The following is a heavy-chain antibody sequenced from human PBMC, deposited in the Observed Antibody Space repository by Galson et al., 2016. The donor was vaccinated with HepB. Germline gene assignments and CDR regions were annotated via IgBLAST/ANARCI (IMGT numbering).Heavy chain of an antibody. Sequence: SLRLSCAASGFTFSSYAMTWVRQAPGKGLEWVSSISSSSSYIYYADSVKGRFTISRDNAKSSLYLQMNSLRAEDTAVYYCARATHTITYYYDSSGYKVDAFDIWGQGTMVTVSS. V-gene: IGHV3-21*01. CDR1: GFTFSSYA. CDR2: ISSSSSYI. D-gene: IGHD3-22*01. CDR3: ARATHTITYYYDSSGYKVDAFDI. J-gene: IGHJ3*02.